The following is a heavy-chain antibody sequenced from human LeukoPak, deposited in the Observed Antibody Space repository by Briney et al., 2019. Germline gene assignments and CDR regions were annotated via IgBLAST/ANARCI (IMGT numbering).Heavy chain of an antibody. D-gene: IGHD5-24*01. Sequence: GKSLRLSCAASGFSFNRYWMHWVRQVPGKGPVWVSRINNDGSSTNYADSVRGRFTISRDNAKSMMYLQMNSLTVEDTAVYYCARGGDGSNYMFNYWGQGTLVTVSS. V-gene: IGHV3-74*01. J-gene: IGHJ4*02. CDR1: GFSFNRYW. CDR3: ARGGDGSNYMFNY. CDR2: INNDGSST.